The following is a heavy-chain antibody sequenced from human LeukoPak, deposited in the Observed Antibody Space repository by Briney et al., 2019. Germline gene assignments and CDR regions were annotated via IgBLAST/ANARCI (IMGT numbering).Heavy chain of an antibody. J-gene: IGHJ5*02. D-gene: IGHD3-10*01. CDR3: ARARKSGGITMIRGVKDRGWFDP. Sequence: GGSLRLSCVASGFSFSDYSMNWVRQAPGKGLEWVSSINSRSNDIYYADSVKGRFTISRDNAKNSLYLQMNSLRAEDTAVYYCARARKSGGITMIRGVKDRGWFDPWGQGTLVTVSS. CDR2: INSRSNDI. CDR1: GFSFSDYS. V-gene: IGHV3-21*06.